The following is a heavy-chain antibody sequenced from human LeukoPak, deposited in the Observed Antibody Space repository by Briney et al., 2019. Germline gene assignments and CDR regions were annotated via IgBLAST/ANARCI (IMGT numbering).Heavy chain of an antibody. CDR3: ARGLFYDYVWGVIDY. V-gene: IGHV1-8*01. D-gene: IGHD3-16*01. CDR1: GYTFTSYD. J-gene: IGHJ4*02. Sequence: ASVKVSCKASGYTFTSYDINWVRQATGQGPEWMGWMNPNSGNTGYAQKFQGRVTMTRNTSISTAYMELSSLRSEDTAVYYCARGLFYDYVWGVIDYWGQGTLVTVSS. CDR2: MNPNSGNT.